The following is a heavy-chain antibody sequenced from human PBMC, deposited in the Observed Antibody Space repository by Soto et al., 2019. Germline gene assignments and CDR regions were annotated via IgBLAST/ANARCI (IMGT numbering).Heavy chain of an antibody. J-gene: IGHJ5*02. Sequence: ASVKVSCKASGYTFTDYYIHWVRQAPGQGLEWMGWINPNSGGANFARKFQGRVSLTRDTSTSTAYMQLRSLISDDTAVYYCARDGRARDCSGATCYFRSSWFDPWGQGTLVTVSS. CDR2: INPNSGGA. V-gene: IGHV1-2*02. D-gene: IGHD2-15*01. CDR3: ARDGRARDCSGATCYFRSSWFDP. CDR1: GYTFTDYY.